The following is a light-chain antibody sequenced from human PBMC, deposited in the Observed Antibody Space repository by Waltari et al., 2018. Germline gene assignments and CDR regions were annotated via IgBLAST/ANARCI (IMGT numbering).Light chain of an antibody. CDR2: GAS. V-gene: IGKV3-20*01. Sequence: EIVLTQSPGTLSLSPGERATLSCRASQSVSSSYLAWYQQKPGQAPRLLIYGASSRATGIPDRFSGSGSGTDCTLTISRLEPEDFAVYYCQQYGSSGAFGGGTKVEIK. J-gene: IGKJ4*01. CDR1: QSVSSSY. CDR3: QQYGSSGA.